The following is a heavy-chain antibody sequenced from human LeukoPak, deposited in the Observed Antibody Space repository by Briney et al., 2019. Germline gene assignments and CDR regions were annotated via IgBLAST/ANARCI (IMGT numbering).Heavy chain of an antibody. CDR1: GGSISSSSYY. J-gene: IGHJ3*02. V-gene: IGHV4-39*07. D-gene: IGHD6-13*01. Sequence: SETLSLTCTVSGGSISSSSYYWGWIRQPPGKGLEWIGSIYYSGSTYYNPSLKSRVTISVDTSKNQFSLKLSSVTAADTAVYYCARDARRARRVYAFDIWGQGTMVTVSS. CDR3: ARDARRARRVYAFDI. CDR2: IYYSGST.